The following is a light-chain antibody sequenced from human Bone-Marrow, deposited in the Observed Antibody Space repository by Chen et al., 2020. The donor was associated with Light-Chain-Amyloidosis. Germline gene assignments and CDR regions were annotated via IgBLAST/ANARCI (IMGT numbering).Light chain of an antibody. V-gene: IGLV3-25*03. CDR1: DWPTKY. J-gene: IGLJ2*01. Sequence: SYELTPPTSVSVSPGKTARITSAGDDWPTKYAYCYQQKPGQAPVLVINRDTERPSGISERFSGSSSGTTATLTISGVQAYDEADYHCQSADSSGTYEVRFGGGTKLTVL. CDR2: RDT. CDR3: QSADSSGTYEVR.